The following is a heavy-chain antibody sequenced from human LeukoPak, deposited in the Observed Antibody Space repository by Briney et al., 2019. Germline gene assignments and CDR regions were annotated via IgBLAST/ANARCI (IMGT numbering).Heavy chain of an antibody. J-gene: IGHJ6*03. D-gene: IGHD3-22*01. CDR3: ARWGLLLDYMDV. V-gene: IGHV4-38-2*02. Sequence: SETLSLTCTVSGYSISSTYYWGWIRQPPGKGLEWIGSIYHSGSTYYNPSLKSRVTISVDTSKNQFSLKLSSVTAADTAVYYCARWGLLLDYMDVWGKGTTVTVSS. CDR1: GYSISSTYY. CDR2: IYHSGST.